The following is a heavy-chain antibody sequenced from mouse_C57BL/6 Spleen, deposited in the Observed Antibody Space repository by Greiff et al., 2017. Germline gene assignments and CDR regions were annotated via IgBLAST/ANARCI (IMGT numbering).Heavy chain of an antibody. Sequence: VQLQQSGPELVKPGASVKLSCKASGYTFASYDINWVKQRPGQGLEWIGWIYPRDGSTKYNEKFKGKATLTVDTSSSTAYMELHSLTSEDSAVYFCARALYYYGSSYVGSWFAYWGQGTLVTVSA. CDR1: GYTFASYD. CDR2: IYPRDGST. D-gene: IGHD1-1*01. J-gene: IGHJ3*01. V-gene: IGHV1-85*01. CDR3: ARALYYYGSSYVGSWFAY.